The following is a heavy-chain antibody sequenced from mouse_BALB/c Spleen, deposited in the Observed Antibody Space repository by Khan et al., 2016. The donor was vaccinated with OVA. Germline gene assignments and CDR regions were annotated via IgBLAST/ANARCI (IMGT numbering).Heavy chain of an antibody. V-gene: IGHV5-9-3*01. CDR2: VSSGGSYT. Sequence: EVELVESGGGLVRPGGSLKLSCAASGFTFNNYAMSWVRQTPEKRLEWVATVSSGGSYTYYQDSVKGRFTISRDNAATTLCLQMSSLRSEDPAMYYCARQGGIYDGPFDYWGQGTTLTVSS. CDR3: ARQGGIYDGPFDY. CDR1: GFTFNNYA. D-gene: IGHD2-3*01. J-gene: IGHJ2*01.